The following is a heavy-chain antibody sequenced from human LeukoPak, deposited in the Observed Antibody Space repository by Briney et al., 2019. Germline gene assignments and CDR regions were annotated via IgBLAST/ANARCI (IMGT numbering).Heavy chain of an antibody. Sequence: YPGGSLRLSCAASGFTFSSYSMNWVRQAPGKGLEWVSYIYSNGGTTYYADSVKGRFTISADNAKNSLYLQMNSLRAEDTAVYYCARDLLYAFDIWGQGTMVTVSS. V-gene: IGHV3-48*01. CDR2: IYSNGGTT. CDR3: ARDLLYAFDI. CDR1: GFTFSSYS. J-gene: IGHJ3*02.